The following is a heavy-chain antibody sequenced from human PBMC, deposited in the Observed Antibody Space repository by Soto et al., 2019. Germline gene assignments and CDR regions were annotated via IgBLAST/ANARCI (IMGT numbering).Heavy chain of an antibody. CDR1: GGSISTGGYY. Sequence: QVQLQESGPGLVKPSQTLSLTCTVSGGSISTGGYYGTWIRQHPGKGLEWIGYIYYSGSTYYNPSLKSRVTISVDTSKNQFSLKRSSVTAADTAVYYCARGLSVTLFDNWGQGTLVTVSS. J-gene: IGHJ4*02. D-gene: IGHD4-17*01. V-gene: IGHV4-31*03. CDR3: ARGLSVTLFDN. CDR2: IYYSGST.